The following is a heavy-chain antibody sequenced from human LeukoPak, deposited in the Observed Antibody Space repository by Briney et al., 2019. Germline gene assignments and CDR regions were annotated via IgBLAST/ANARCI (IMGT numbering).Heavy chain of an antibody. CDR3: ARRCTASDAFDI. J-gene: IGHJ3*02. CDR2: ISYDGSNK. CDR1: GFTFSSYA. D-gene: IGHD2-8*01. Sequence: GGSLRLSCAASGFTFSSYAMHWVRQAPGKGLEWVAVISYDGSNKYYADSVKGRFTISRDNSKSTLYLQMNSLRAEDTAVYYCARRCTASDAFDIWGQGTMVTVSS. V-gene: IGHV3-30-3*01.